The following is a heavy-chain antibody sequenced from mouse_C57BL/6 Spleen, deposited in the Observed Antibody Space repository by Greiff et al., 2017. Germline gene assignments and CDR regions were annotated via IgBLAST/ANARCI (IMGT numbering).Heavy chain of an antibody. CDR1: GYTFTSYW. CDR2: IHPNSGST. Sequence: VKLQQPGAELVKPGASVKLSCKASGYTFTSYWMHWVKQRPGQGLEWIGMIHPNSGSTNYNEKFKSKATLTVDKSSSTAYMQLSSLTSEDSAVYYCARGFDYGPSYAMDYWGQGTSVTVSS. CDR3: ARGFDYGPSYAMDY. D-gene: IGHD2-4*01. V-gene: IGHV1-64*01. J-gene: IGHJ4*01.